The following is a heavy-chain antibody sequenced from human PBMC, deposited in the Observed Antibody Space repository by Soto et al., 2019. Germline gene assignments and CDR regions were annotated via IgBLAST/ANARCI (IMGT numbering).Heavy chain of an antibody. Sequence: QVQLVESGGGVVQPGRSLRLSCAASGFPFTSYGMHWVREGPDKGLEWVAVISYDGSDKYYADSVKGRFTISRDNSKNTLYQQMNSLRPEDTALYYCFGGQYYFDYRGQGTLVIVSS. CDR1: GFPFTSYG. V-gene: IGHV3-30*03. J-gene: IGHJ4*02. CDR2: ISYDGSDK. CDR3: FGGQYYFDY. D-gene: IGHD3-10*01.